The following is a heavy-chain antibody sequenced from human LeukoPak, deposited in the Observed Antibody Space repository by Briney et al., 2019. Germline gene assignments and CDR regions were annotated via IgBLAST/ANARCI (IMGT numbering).Heavy chain of an antibody. CDR3: ARFLSTEGRGYYSYYYYYMDV. Sequence: LGESLKISCKGSGYSFTSYWIGWVRQMPGKGLEWMGIIYPGDSDTRYSPSFQGQVTISADKSISTAYLQWSSLKASDTAMYYCARFLSTEGRGYYSYYYYYMDVWGKGTTVTVSS. D-gene: IGHD3-3*01. CDR1: GYSFTSYW. V-gene: IGHV5-51*01. CDR2: IYPGDSDT. J-gene: IGHJ6*03.